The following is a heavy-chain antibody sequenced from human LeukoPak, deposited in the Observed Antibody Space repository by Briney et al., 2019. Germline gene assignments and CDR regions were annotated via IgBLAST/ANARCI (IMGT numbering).Heavy chain of an antibody. CDR2: IKYHGSDE. CDR3: GRIGGSGTYWDY. CDR1: GFTFSDYW. D-gene: IGHD3-10*01. J-gene: IGHJ4*02. Sequence: GGSLRLSCAASGFTFSDYWMSWVRQAPGKGLEWVANIKYHGSDEHYVDSVRGRFTISRDNAKNSLFLQMNSLRAEDTAVYYCGRIGGSGTYWDYWGQGTLVTVSS. V-gene: IGHV3-7*01.